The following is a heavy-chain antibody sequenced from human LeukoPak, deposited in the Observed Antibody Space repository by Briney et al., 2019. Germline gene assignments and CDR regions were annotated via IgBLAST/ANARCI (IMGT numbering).Heavy chain of an antibody. D-gene: IGHD3-22*01. J-gene: IGHJ2*01. CDR3: AKDAGASYYYDSSGYSWYFDL. V-gene: IGHV3-30*18. Sequence: GGSLRLSCAASGFTFSSYGMHWVRQAPGKGLEWVAVISYDGSNKYYADSVKGRFTISRDNSKNTLYLQMNSLRAEDTAVYYCAKDAGASYYYDSSGYSWYFDLWGRGTLVTVSS. CDR1: GFTFSSYG. CDR2: ISYDGSNK.